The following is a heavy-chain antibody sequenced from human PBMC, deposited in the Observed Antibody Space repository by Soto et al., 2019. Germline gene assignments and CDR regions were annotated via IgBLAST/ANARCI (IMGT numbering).Heavy chain of an antibody. D-gene: IGHD3-10*01. J-gene: IGHJ4*02. Sequence: GGSLRLSCAASGFTFSSYSMNWVRQAPGKGLEWVSSISSSSSYIYYADSVKGRFTISRDNAKNSLYLQMNSLRAEDTAVYYCARDPVVRGVKVFDYRGQGTLVTVSS. CDR2: ISSSSSYI. CDR1: GFTFSSYS. V-gene: IGHV3-21*01. CDR3: ARDPVVRGVKVFDY.